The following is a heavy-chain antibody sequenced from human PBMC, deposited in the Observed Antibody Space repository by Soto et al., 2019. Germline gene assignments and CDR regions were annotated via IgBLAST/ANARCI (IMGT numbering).Heavy chain of an antibody. J-gene: IGHJ3*02. Sequence: EVQLVESGGGLVQPGRSLRLSCTASGFTFGDYALSWFGQAPGKGLEWVSFIRSKDYGGTIEYAASVKGRFTISREDSKSIAYLQMNSLNIEDTAVYYCTREPYCGGDCYRYAFDIWGQGTMVTVSS. CDR1: GFTFGDYA. CDR3: TREPYCGGDCYRYAFDI. CDR2: IRSKDYGGTI. V-gene: IGHV3-49*03. D-gene: IGHD2-21*01.